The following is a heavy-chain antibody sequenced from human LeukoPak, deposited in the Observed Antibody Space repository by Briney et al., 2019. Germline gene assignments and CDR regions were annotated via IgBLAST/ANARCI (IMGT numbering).Heavy chain of an antibody. V-gene: IGHV1-18*01. CDR3: AREVDCSTTSCYALGYYGMEV. Sequence: ASVKVSCKASGYTFTSYSISWVRQAPGQGLEWMGWISADNGNTKYAQKLQGRVTVTTDTSTSTAYMELMSLRSDDTAVYYCAREVDCSTTSCYALGYYGMEVWGQGTTVTVSS. J-gene: IGHJ6*02. D-gene: IGHD2-2*01. CDR2: ISADNGNT. CDR1: GYTFTSYS.